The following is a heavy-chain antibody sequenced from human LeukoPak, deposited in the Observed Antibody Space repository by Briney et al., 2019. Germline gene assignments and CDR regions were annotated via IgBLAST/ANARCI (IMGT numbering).Heavy chain of an antibody. V-gene: IGHV3-48*01. Sequence: GGSLRLSCVASEFTFSSHAMNWVRQAPGRGLEWITYSSFSGDITYYADSVKGRFTTSRDNGKNSLYLQMNSLRVDDTAVYYCARDLGATGEPDYWGQGTLVTVSS. D-gene: IGHD7-27*01. CDR1: EFTFSSHA. CDR2: SSFSGDIT. J-gene: IGHJ4*02. CDR3: ARDLGATGEPDY.